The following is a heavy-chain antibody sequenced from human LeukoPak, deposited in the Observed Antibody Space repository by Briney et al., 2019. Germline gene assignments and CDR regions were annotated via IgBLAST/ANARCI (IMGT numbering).Heavy chain of an antibody. CDR2: ISAYNGNT. J-gene: IGHJ6*03. V-gene: IGHV1-18*01. CDR3: ARGISSGWSRYYYYYYMDV. Sequence: ASVKVSCKASGYTFTSYGISWVRQAPGQGLEWMGWISAYNGNTNYAQKLQGRATMTTDTSTSTAYMELRSLRSDDTAVYYCARGISSGWSRYYYYYYMDVWGKGTTVTVSS. CDR1: GYTFTSYG. D-gene: IGHD6-19*01.